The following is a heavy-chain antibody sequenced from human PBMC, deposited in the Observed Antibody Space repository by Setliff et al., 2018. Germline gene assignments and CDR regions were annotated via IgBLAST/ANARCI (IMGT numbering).Heavy chain of an antibody. V-gene: IGHV3-7*05. CDR2: IKQDGSEK. D-gene: IGHD2-2*01. CDR1: GFTFSMYW. J-gene: IGHJ5*02. CDR3: AKDRWGYADP. Sequence: GGSLRLSCTASGFTFSMYWMSWVRQAPGKGLEWVANIKQDGSEKYYVDSVKGRFTVSRDNAMDTLFLQMNGLTTDDTAKYFCAKDRWGYADPWGQGTLVTVSS.